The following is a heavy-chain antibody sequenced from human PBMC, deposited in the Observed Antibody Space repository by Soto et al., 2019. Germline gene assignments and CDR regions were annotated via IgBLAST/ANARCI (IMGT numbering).Heavy chain of an antibody. V-gene: IGHV1-18*01. CDR1: GYTFRNFG. Sequence: QIPLLQSGAEVKKPGASVKVTCKASGYTFRNFGISWVRQAPGQGLEWMGWISAYNANANYAQKFQGRLTMTADTSTSTAYMELRSLRSDDTAVYDCARENSYFDYWGQGTLVTVSS. J-gene: IGHJ4*02. CDR2: ISAYNANA. CDR3: ARENSYFDY.